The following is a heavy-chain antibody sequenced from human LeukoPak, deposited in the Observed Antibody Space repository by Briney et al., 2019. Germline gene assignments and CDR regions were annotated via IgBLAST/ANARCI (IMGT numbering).Heavy chain of an antibody. J-gene: IGHJ4*02. CDR2: IISMFGPS. V-gene: IGHV1-69*13. CDR3: ATSPYASMQQHLDY. CDR1: GGTLTSYG. Sequence: ASVKVSCKASGGTLTSYGITWVRQAPGQGLEWMGGIISMFGPSNYAQKFQGRVTITADESTSKVYMELTSLRSEDTAVYYCATSPYASMQQHLDYWGQGTLVTVSS. D-gene: IGHD2/OR15-2a*01.